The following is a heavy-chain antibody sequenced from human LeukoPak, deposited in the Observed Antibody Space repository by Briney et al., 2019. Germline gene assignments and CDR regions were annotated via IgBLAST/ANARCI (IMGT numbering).Heavy chain of an antibody. Sequence: ASVKVSCKASGYTFTSYDINWVRQATGQGLEWMGWMNPNSGNTGYAQKFQGRVTITRNTSISTAYMELSSLRSEDTAVYYCARGSLYYDFWSGYYHPHYMDVWGKGTTVTVSS. CDR1: GYTFTSYD. D-gene: IGHD3-3*01. CDR3: ARGSLYYDFWSGYYHPHYMDV. CDR2: MNPNSGNT. J-gene: IGHJ6*03. V-gene: IGHV1-8*03.